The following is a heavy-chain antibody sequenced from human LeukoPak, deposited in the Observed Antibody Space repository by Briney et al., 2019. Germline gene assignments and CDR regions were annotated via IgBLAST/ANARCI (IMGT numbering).Heavy chain of an antibody. V-gene: IGHV1-2*02. Sequence: GASVKVSCKASGYTFTDYYMHWVRQAPGQGPEWMGWIHPRRGDTNYAQKFQGRVTMTRDTSISTAYLDLSSLRSDDTAVYYCARDGDYGTGSYYRGCIDSWGQGTPVTVSP. CDR3: ARDGDYGTGSYYRGCIDS. J-gene: IGHJ4*02. D-gene: IGHD3-10*01. CDR2: IHPRRGDT. CDR1: GYTFTDYY.